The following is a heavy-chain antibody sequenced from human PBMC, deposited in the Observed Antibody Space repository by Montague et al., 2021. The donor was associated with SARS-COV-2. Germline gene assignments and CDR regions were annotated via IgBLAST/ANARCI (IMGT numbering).Heavy chain of an antibody. CDR3: ASFPSGYYDSSGYHN. D-gene: IGHD3-22*01. Sequence: SETLSLTCAVYGGSFSGYYWSWIRQPPGKGLEWIGEINHSGSTNYNPSLKSRVTISVDTSKNQFSLKLSSVTAADTAVYYCASFPSGYYDSSGYHNWGQGTLGTVSS. CDR1: GGSFSGYY. CDR2: INHSGST. V-gene: IGHV4-34*01. J-gene: IGHJ4*02.